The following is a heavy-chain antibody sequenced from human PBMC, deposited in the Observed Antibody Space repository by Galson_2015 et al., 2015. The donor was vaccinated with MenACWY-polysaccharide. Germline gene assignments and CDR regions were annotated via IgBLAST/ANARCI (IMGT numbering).Heavy chain of an antibody. CDR2: ITGSDGST. V-gene: IGHV3-23*01. CDR3: AKKGCTTTSCTYNWFDP. CDR1: GFIFSDSA. Sequence: SLRLSCAASGFIFSDSAIHWVRQASGKGLEWVSSITGSDGSTYYTDSVKGRFTISRDNSKNTLYLQMNSLRAEDTAVYYCAKKGCTTTSCTYNWFDPWGQGTLVTVSS. D-gene: IGHD2-2*01. J-gene: IGHJ5*02.